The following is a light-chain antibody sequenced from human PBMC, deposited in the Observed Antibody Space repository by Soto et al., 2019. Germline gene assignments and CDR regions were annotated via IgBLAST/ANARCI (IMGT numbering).Light chain of an antibody. CDR2: SSY. V-gene: IGLV1-44*01. CDR1: SYNIARRS. Sequence: QSVLTQPHSASATPGQRVTISCSGSSYNIARRSVYWYQLLPGTAPKLLMYSSYLRPSGVPDRFSGSKSGTTASLAISGVQSEDEADYYCSTWHDSLNGWVFGGGTKLTVL. J-gene: IGLJ3*02. CDR3: STWHDSLNGWV.